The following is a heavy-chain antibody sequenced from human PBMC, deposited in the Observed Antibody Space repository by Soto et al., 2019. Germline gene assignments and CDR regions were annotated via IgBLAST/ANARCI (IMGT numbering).Heavy chain of an antibody. J-gene: IGHJ4*02. CDR2: IYYSGST. D-gene: IGHD1-26*01. Sequence: SETLSLTCTVSGDSISSSYWSWIRQSPGKGLEWIGYIYYSGSTNYNASLKSRVTISVDTSKNQFSLKLSSVTAADTAVYYCARHVGFYYFNYWGQGTLVTVSS. CDR3: ARHVGFYYFNY. V-gene: IGHV4-59*08. CDR1: GDSISSSY.